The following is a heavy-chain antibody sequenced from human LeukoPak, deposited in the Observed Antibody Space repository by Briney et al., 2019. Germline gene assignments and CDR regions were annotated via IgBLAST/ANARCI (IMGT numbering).Heavy chain of an antibody. D-gene: IGHD2-2*01. J-gene: IGHJ4*02. CDR1: GFTFSSYA. V-gene: IGHV3-23*01. CDR3: ANGIKYQLLSRDY. Sequence: PGGSLRLSCAASGFTFSSYAMRWVRQAPGKGLEWVSAISGSGGSTYYADSVKGRFTISRDNSKNTLYLQMNSLRAEDTAVYYCANGIKYQLLSRDYWGQGTLVTVSS. CDR2: ISGSGGST.